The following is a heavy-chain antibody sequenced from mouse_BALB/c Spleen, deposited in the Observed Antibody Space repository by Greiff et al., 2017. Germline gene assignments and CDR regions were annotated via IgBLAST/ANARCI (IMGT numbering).Heavy chain of an antibody. CDR3: ARHEGYWGY. CDR1: GYTFTDYY. Sequence: QVQLMQSGAELARPGASLKLSCKASGYTFTDYYINWVNQRTGQGLEWIGEIYPGSGNTYYNDKFKGQATLTADKSTSTAYLQLSSLTSEDSAVYFCARHEGYWGYWGQGTTLTVSS. J-gene: IGHJ2*01. V-gene: IGHV1-77*01. D-gene: IGHD2-3*01. CDR2: IYPGSGNT.